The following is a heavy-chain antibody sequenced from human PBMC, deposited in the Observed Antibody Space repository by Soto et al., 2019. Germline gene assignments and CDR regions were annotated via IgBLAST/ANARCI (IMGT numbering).Heavy chain of an antibody. J-gene: IGHJ6*03. CDR2: ISAYNGNT. CDR1: GYSFTNYG. CDR3: XXXXXXXXXXXXXXXXYYYMDV. Sequence: QDQLVQSGVEVKKPGASVKVSCKASGYSFTNYGITWVRQAPGQGFEWMGWISAYNGNTNYAQKFQGRVTLTTDAXXXXXXXXXXXXXXXXXXXXXXXXXXXXXXXXXXXXXXYYYMDVWGKGTTVTVSS. V-gene: IGHV1-18*01.